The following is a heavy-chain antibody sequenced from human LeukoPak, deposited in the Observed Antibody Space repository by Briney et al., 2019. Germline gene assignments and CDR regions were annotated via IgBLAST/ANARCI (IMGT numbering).Heavy chain of an antibody. CDR1: VGYISSYY. J-gene: IGHJ6*03. D-gene: IGHD3-3*01. CDR2: IYYTGST. V-gene: IGHV4-59*01. Sequence: PSETLSLTCAVSVGYISSYYWTWIRQPPGKGLEWIGYIYYTGSTNYNPSLKSRVTISVDTSKNQFSLKLSSVTAADTAVYYCAWSSDFRYYYYYMDVWGKGTTVTVSS. CDR3: AWSSDFRYYYYYMDV.